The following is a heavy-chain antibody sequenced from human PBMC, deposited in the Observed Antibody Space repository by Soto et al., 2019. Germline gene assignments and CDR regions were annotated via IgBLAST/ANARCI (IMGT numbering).Heavy chain of an antibody. V-gene: IGHV1-46*03. J-gene: IGHJ4*02. CDR2: INPNGGST. Sequence: QVQLVQPGAEVKKPGASVKFSCKASGYIFTNFYIHWVRQAPGQGLEWSGIINPNGGSTNYAQNFQGRVTMTRDTSTSTVYMDLSSQRSEDTAVYYCTRGLASGDYWGQGTLITVSS. CDR3: TRGLASGDY. CDR1: GYIFTNFY. D-gene: IGHD6-6*01.